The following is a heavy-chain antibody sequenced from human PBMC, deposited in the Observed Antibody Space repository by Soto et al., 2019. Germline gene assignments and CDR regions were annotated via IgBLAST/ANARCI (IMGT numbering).Heavy chain of an antibody. J-gene: IGHJ6*02. CDR1: RDSINSGGYY. CDR2: IYSNGDT. D-gene: IGHD6-6*01. V-gene: IGHV4-31*03. CDR3: ARRGGSSSGYYYYAMDV. Sequence: SETLSLACSVSRDSINSGGYYWSWIRQHPGKGLEWIGYIYSNGDTYYNPSLKSRVTIPVDTSKNQFSLNLTSVTAADTAVYYCARRGGSSSGYYYYAMDVWGQGTTVPVSS.